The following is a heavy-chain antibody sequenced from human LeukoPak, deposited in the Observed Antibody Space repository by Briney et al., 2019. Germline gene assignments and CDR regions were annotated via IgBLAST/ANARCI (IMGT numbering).Heavy chain of an antibody. V-gene: IGHV3-23*01. CDR3: AKEALWLGEFKWFDP. Sequence: PGGSLRLSCAASGFTFSNYAMSWVRQAPGKGLEWVSTITTSGGSTYYADSVEGRFTISRDNSKYTVHLRMNSLRAEDTAVYYCAKEALWLGEFKWFDPWGQGTLVTVSS. CDR2: ITTSGGST. CDR1: GFTFSNYA. J-gene: IGHJ5*02. D-gene: IGHD3-10*01.